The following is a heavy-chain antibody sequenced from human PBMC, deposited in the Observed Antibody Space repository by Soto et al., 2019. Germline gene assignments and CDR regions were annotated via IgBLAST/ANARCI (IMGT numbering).Heavy chain of an antibody. J-gene: IGHJ5*02. CDR2: IYYSGST. Sequence: QVQLQESGPGLVKPSETLSLTCTVSGGSVSSGSYYWSWIRQPPGKGLEWIGYIYYSGSTNYNPSLKIGVTISVDPSRTHFSLKLGSGTAAAPAVYYWARVWPAVAGRIPTGSAPWGKGPLFTFS. CDR3: ARVWPAVAGRIPTGSAP. D-gene: IGHD6-19*01. V-gene: IGHV4-61*01. CDR1: GGSVSSGSYY.